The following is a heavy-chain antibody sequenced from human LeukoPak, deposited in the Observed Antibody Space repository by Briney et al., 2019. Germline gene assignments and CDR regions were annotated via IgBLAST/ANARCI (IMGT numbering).Heavy chain of an antibody. J-gene: IGHJ4*02. V-gene: IGHV4-30-4*01. CDR1: GGSISSGDYY. CDR3: ARKDYGDYYFDY. Sequence: SETLSLTCTVSGGSISSGDYYWSWIRQPPGKGLEWIGYIYYSGSTYYNPSLKSRVTISVDTSKNQFSLKLSSVTAAGTAVYYCARKDYGDYYFDYWGQGTLVTVSS. D-gene: IGHD4-17*01. CDR2: IYYSGST.